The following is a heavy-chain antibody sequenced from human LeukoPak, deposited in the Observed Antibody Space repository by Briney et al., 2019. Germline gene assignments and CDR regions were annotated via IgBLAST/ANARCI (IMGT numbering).Heavy chain of an antibody. J-gene: IGHJ2*01. CDR3: ARVKDGYNSLYWYFDL. D-gene: IGHD5-24*01. V-gene: IGHV4-34*01. CDR1: GGSFSGYY. CDR2: INHSGST. Sequence: PSETLSLTCAVYGGSFSGYYWSWIRQPPGKGLEWIGEINHSGSTNYNPSLKSRVTISVDTSKNQFSLKLSSVTAADTAVYYCARVKDGYNSLYWYFDLWGRGTLVTVSS.